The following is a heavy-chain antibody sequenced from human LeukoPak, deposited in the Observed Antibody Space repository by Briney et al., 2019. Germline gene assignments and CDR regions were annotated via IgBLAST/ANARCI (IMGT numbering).Heavy chain of an antibody. Sequence: ASVKVSCKASGYTFTSYDINWVRQATGQGLEWTGWMNPNSGNTGYAQKFQGRVTMTRNTSISTAYMELSSLRSEDTAVYYCARAPSITGTTPPRYWGQGTLVTVSS. D-gene: IGHD1-7*01. V-gene: IGHV1-8*01. CDR1: GYTFTSYD. J-gene: IGHJ4*02. CDR3: ARAPSITGTTPPRY. CDR2: MNPNSGNT.